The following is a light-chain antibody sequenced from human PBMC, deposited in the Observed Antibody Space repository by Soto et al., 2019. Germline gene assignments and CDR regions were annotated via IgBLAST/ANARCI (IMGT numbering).Light chain of an antibody. CDR2: GAS. J-gene: IGKJ2*01. V-gene: IGKV3-20*01. CDR1: QSVSSSY. Sequence: EIVLTQSPGTLSLSPGERATLSCRASQSVSSSYLAWYQQKPGQAPRLLIYGASSRATGIPDRFSGSGSGTDFTLTISRLEPDDFAVYYCQQYGSSPPMYTFGQGTKLEIK. CDR3: QQYGSSPPMYT.